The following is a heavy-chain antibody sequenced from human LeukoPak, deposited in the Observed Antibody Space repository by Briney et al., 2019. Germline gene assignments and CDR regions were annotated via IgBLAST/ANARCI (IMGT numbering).Heavy chain of an antibody. V-gene: IGHV1-2*02. D-gene: IGHD6-6*01. Sequence: ASVKVSCKASGYTSTDYCMHWVRQAPGQGLEWMGWINPNSGGTNYAQKFQGRVTMTRDTSISTAYMELSRLRSDDTAVYYCAKDRWRDGSSSFDNWGQGTLVTVSS. CDR2: INPNSGGT. CDR1: GYTSTDYC. CDR3: AKDRWRDGSSSFDN. J-gene: IGHJ4*02.